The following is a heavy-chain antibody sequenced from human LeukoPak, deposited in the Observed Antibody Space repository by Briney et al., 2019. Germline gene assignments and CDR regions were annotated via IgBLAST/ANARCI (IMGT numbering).Heavy chain of an antibody. V-gene: IGHV1-8*03. D-gene: IGHD3-10*01. Sequence: ASVKVSCKSSGYTFTSYDINWVRQATGQGLEWMGWMNPNSGNTGYAQKFQGRVTITRNTSISTAYMELSSLRSEDTAVYYCARGPYGSGSLDYWGQGTLVTVSS. CDR1: GYTFTSYD. CDR3: ARGPYGSGSLDY. J-gene: IGHJ4*02. CDR2: MNPNSGNT.